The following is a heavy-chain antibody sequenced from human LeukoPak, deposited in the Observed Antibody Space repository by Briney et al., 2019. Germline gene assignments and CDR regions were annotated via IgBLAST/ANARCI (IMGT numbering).Heavy chain of an antibody. Sequence: GGSLRLSCAASGFTFSSYAMSWVRQAPGKGREWVSAISGSGGSTYYADSVKGRFTISRDNSKNTLYLQMNSLRAEYTAGQYYTQVHSQRIQGKNYYMDVWGKGTTVTVSS. V-gene: IGHV3-23*01. CDR3: TQVHSQRIQGKNYYMDV. CDR2: ISGSGGST. J-gene: IGHJ6*03. CDR1: GFTFSSYA. D-gene: IGHD2-15*01.